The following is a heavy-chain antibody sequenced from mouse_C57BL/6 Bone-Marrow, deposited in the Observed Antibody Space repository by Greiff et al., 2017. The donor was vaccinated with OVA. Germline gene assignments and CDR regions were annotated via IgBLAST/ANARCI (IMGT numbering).Heavy chain of an antibody. CDR3: ARSGSSYGWYFDV. CDR1: GYTFTDYN. V-gene: IGHV1-18*01. J-gene: IGHJ1*03. D-gene: IGHD1-1*01. CDR2: INPNNGGT. Sequence: VHVKQSGPELVKPGASVKIPCKASGYTFTDYNMDWVKQSHGKSLEWIGDINPNNGGTIYNQKFKGKATLTVDKSSSTAYMELRSLTSEDTAVYYCARSGSSYGWYFDVWGTGTTVTVSS.